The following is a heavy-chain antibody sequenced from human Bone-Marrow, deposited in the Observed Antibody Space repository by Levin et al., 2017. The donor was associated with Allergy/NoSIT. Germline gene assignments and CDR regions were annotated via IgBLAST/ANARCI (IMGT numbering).Heavy chain of an antibody. V-gene: IGHV4-39*01. J-gene: IGHJ4*02. CDR3: AGQRDALGFEY. Sequence: PSETLSLTCTVSGGSITIKNYYWGWIRQPPGKGLEWVGSIYSGGNTFYTPSLEGRVTISLHTSKNQMSLNLRSVTAADTAVYYCAGQRDALGFEYWGPGTPVTVSS. CDR1: GGSITIKNYY. D-gene: IGHD5-24*01. CDR2: IYSGGNT.